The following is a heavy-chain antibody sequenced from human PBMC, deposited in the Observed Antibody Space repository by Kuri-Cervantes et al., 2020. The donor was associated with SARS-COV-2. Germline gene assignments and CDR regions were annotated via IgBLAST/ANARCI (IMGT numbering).Heavy chain of an antibody. CDR1: GDSVSSNTAA. Sequence: LRLSCAISGDSVSSNTAAWNWIRQSPSRGLGWLGRTYYRSKWYNDYAVSVKGRITINPDTSKNQFSLHLNSVTPEDTAVYYCARVHPGPEFYYGMDVWGQGTTVTVSS. D-gene: IGHD3-10*01. CDR3: ARVHPGPEFYYGMDV. J-gene: IGHJ6*02. CDR2: TYYRSKWYN. V-gene: IGHV6-1*01.